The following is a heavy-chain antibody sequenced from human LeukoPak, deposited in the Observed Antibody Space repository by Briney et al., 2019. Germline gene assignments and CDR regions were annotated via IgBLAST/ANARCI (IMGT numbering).Heavy chain of an antibody. D-gene: IGHD6-19*01. CDR2: ISGSDSST. CDR3: AKQRRQWLVHSIDY. CDR1: GFTFSNYA. J-gene: IGHJ4*02. V-gene: IGHV3-23*01. Sequence: PGGSLRLSCAASGFTFSNYAMSWVRQAPGKGLDWVSSISGSDSSTHYADSVKGRFTVSRDNSKNTLYLQMNSLRAEDTALYYCAKQRRQWLVHSIDYWGQGTLVTVSS.